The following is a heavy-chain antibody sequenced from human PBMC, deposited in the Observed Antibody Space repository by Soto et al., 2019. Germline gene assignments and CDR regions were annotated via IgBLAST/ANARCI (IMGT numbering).Heavy chain of an antibody. J-gene: IGHJ5*02. Sequence: ASVKVSCKASGYTFTGYYMHWVRQAPGQGLEWMGWINPNSGGTNYAQKFQGWVTMTRDTSISTAYMELSRLRSDDTAVYYCARDVGIAVAGPTTWFDPWGQGTLVTVS. D-gene: IGHD6-19*01. CDR2: INPNSGGT. CDR3: ARDVGIAVAGPTTWFDP. CDR1: GYTFTGYY. V-gene: IGHV1-2*04.